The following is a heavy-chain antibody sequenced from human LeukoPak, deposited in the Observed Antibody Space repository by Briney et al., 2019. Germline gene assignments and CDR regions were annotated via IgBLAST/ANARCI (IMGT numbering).Heavy chain of an antibody. CDR1: GYSFTSYW. CDR2: IYPGDSDT. J-gene: IGHJ3*02. V-gene: IGHV5-51*01. Sequence: GESLQISCQGSGYSFTSYWIGWVRQMPGKGLEWMGIIYPGDSDTRYSPSFQGQVTISADKSISTAYLQWSSLKASDTAMYYCARGLREATIDAFDIWGQGTMVSVSS. D-gene: IGHD5-12*01. CDR3: ARGLREATIDAFDI.